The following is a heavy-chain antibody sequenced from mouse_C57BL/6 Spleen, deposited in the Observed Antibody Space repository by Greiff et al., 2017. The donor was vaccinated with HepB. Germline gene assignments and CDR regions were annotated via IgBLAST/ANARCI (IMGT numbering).Heavy chain of an antibody. CDR2: INPNNGGT. V-gene: IGHV1-26*01. CDR3: ARKVGLDY. J-gene: IGHJ2*01. Sequence: VQLQQSGPELVKPGASVKISCKASGYTFTDYYMNWVKQSHGKSLEWIGDINPNNGGTSYNQKFKGKATLTVDKSSSTAYMELRSLTSEDSAVYYCARKVGLDYWGQGTTLTVSS. CDR1: GYTFTDYY. D-gene: IGHD4-1*01.